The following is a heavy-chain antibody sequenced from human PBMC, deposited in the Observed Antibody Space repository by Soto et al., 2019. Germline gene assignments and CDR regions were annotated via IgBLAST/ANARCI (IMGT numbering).Heavy chain of an antibody. D-gene: IGHD3-10*01. V-gene: IGHV3-30*18. CDR3: AKDFKISGGHYGSLNYYYGMDV. CDR1: GFTFSAFG. Sequence: GGSLRLSCEAYGFTFSAFGMHWVRQAPGKGLEWVAIISYDGILKYYADPVKGRFTISRDTSKSALYLQMNSLRPEDTAVYYCAKDFKISGGHYGSLNYYYGMDVWGQGTTVTV. J-gene: IGHJ6*02. CDR2: ISYDGILK.